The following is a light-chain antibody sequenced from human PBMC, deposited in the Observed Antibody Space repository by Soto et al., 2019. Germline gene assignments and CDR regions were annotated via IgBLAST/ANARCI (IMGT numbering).Light chain of an antibody. J-gene: IGKJ3*01. CDR2: GAS. V-gene: IGKV3-20*01. Sequence: EIVLTQSPGTLSLSIGERTTLSCRASQSVSRTSLSWYQQKPGQAPRLLISGASSRATGIPDRFSGSGSGADFTLTISRLEPEDFAVYYCQQYNNWPPIFTFGPGTKVDI. CDR3: QQYNNWPPIFT. CDR1: QSVSRTS.